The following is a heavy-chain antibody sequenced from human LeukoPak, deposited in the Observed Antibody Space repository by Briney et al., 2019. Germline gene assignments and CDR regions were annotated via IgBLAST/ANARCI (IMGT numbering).Heavy chain of an antibody. CDR2: IYNDGRT. D-gene: IGHD3-22*01. V-gene: IGHV3-53*01. CDR1: GFIVNNKY. Sequence: WGSLRLSCAASGFIVNNKYMTWVRQVPGKGLEWVSLIYNDGRTYYADSVKGRCTISRDNSKNMLYLQMSSLRVEDTAVYYCARGLFLSGYLDAFDIWGQGTVVTVSS. J-gene: IGHJ3*02. CDR3: ARGLFLSGYLDAFDI.